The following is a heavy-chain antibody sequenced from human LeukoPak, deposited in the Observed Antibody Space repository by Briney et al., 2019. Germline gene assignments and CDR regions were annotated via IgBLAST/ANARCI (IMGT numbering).Heavy chain of an antibody. CDR2: IQYDGSNK. D-gene: IGHD3-10*01. CDR3: AKDRYYYGSGSSYDY. Sequence: GGSLRLSCAASGLSFSSYGMHWVRQAPGKGLEWVAFIQYDGSNKFYADSVKGRFTISRDNSKNTLYLQMNSLRAEDTAVYYCAKDRYYYGSGSSYDYWGQGTLVTVSS. J-gene: IGHJ4*02. V-gene: IGHV3-30*02. CDR1: GLSFSSYG.